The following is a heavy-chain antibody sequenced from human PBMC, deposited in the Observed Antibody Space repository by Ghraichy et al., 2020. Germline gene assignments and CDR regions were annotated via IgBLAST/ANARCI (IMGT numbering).Heavy chain of an antibody. V-gene: IGHV1-69*13. Sequence: SVKVSCKASGGTFSSYAISWVRQAPGQGLEWMGGIIPIFGTANYAQKFQGRVTITADESTSTAYMELSSLRSEDTAVYYCARALDFWSGYKSDGMDVWGQGTTVTVSS. D-gene: IGHD3-3*01. CDR2: IIPIFGTA. CDR1: GGTFSSYA. CDR3: ARALDFWSGYKSDGMDV. J-gene: IGHJ6*02.